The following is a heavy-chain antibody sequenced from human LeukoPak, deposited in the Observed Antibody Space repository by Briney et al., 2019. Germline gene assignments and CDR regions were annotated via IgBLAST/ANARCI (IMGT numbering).Heavy chain of an antibody. D-gene: IGHD6-13*01. V-gene: IGHV3-30*03. CDR1: GFTFSSYG. J-gene: IGHJ4*02. CDR2: ISYDGSNK. CDR3: ASQYSSSSPLDFDY. Sequence: VGSLRLACAASGFTFSSYGMHGVRQAPGKGLEWVAVISYDGSNKYYADSVKGRFTISRDNSKNTLYLQMNSLRAEDTAVYYCASQYSSSSPLDFDYWGQGILVTVSS.